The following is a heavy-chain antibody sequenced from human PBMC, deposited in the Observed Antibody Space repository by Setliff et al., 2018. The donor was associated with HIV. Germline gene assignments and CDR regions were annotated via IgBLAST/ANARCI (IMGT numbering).Heavy chain of an antibody. CDR2: IYYSGST. D-gene: IGHD5-18*01. J-gene: IGHJ4*02. Sequence: SSETLSLTCTVSGGSIGSGGYYWGWIRQPPGKGLQCIGSIYYSGSTYYNPSLKSRATVSVDTSKNQFSLRLTSVTAADTAVYYCARDAERGYSYGYDYWGQGTLVTVSS. V-gene: IGHV4-39*02. CDR1: GGSIGSGGYY. CDR3: ARDAERGYSYGYDY.